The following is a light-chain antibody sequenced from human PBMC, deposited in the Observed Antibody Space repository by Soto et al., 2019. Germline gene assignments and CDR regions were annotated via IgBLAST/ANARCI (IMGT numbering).Light chain of an antibody. CDR3: QHYGTSSWT. CDR2: GVS. Sequence: EIVLTQSLGTLSLSPGERATLSCRASQSVTSSYLAWYQQKPGQAPRLLIYGVSSRATGIPDRFSGSGSGTDFTLTISSLEPEDFAVYHCQHYGTSSWTFGRGTKVEVK. V-gene: IGKV3-20*01. CDR1: QSVTSSY. J-gene: IGKJ1*01.